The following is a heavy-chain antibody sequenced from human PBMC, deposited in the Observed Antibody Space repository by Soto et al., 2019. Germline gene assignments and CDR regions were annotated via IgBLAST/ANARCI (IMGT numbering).Heavy chain of an antibody. Sequence: PGESLKISCKGSGYSFTSYWIGWVRQMPGKGLEWMGIIYPGDSDTRYSPSFQGQVTISADKSISTAYLQWSSLKASDTAMYYRARQYYYDSSGYPEGFDPWGQGTLVTVSS. V-gene: IGHV5-51*01. J-gene: IGHJ5*02. CDR1: GYSFTSYW. CDR3: ARQYYYDSSGYPEGFDP. D-gene: IGHD3-22*01. CDR2: IYPGDSDT.